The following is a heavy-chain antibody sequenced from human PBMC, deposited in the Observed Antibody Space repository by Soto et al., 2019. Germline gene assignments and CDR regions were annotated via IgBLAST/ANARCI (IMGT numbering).Heavy chain of an antibody. CDR2: IWYDGSNK. J-gene: IGHJ6*02. CDR1: GFTFSSYG. CDR3: ARDNAQWLSYYYGMDV. Sequence: GASLRLSXAASGFTFSSYGMHWVRQAPGKGLEWVAVIWYDGSNKYYADSVKGRFTISRDNSKNTLYLQMNTLRAQDTAVYYCARDNAQWLSYYYGMDVWGQGTTVTVSS. D-gene: IGHD6-19*01. V-gene: IGHV3-33*08.